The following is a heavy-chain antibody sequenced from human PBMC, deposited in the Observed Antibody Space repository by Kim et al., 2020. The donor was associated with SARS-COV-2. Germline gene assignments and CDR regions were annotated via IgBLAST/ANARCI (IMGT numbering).Heavy chain of an antibody. Sequence: GGSLRLSCAASGFIFSNYAMFWVRQAPGKGLEWVAVISYDGTNKDYADSVKGRFTISRDNSGNTLYLQTNSLRAEDTGVYYCARRPTTSSWSYYFEHWG. V-gene: IGHV3-30*04. D-gene: IGHD6-13*01. J-gene: IGHJ4*01. CDR1: GFIFSNYA. CDR2: ISYDGTNK. CDR3: ARRPTTSSWSYYFEH.